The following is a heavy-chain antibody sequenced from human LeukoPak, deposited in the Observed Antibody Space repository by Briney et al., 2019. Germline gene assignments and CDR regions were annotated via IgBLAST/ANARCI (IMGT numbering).Heavy chain of an antibody. J-gene: IGHJ4*02. V-gene: IGHV3-53*01. CDR3: ARASGYSGYDPFDF. CDR2: IYTGGDT. D-gene: IGHD5-12*01. Sequence: AGSLRFSCAASGFTVSSNYMSWLRQAPGKGLEWVSVIYTGGDTYYADSVKGRFSISRDNSKNTLYLQMNTLRAEDTAVYYCARASGYSGYDPFDFWGQGTLVTVSS. CDR1: GFTVSSNY.